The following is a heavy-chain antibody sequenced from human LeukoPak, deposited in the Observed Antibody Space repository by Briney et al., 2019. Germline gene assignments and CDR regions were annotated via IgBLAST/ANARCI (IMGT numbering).Heavy chain of an antibody. Sequence: SETLSLTCTVSGGSFSSYYRSWIRQPPGKGLEWIGYIYYSGSTNYNPSLKSRVTISVDTSKNQFSLRLSSVTAADTAVYYCARAGTAMVTLYYWGQGTLVTVSS. V-gene: IGHV4-59*12. CDR1: GGSFSSYY. CDR2: IYYSGST. CDR3: ARAGTAMVTLYY. J-gene: IGHJ4*02. D-gene: IGHD5-18*01.